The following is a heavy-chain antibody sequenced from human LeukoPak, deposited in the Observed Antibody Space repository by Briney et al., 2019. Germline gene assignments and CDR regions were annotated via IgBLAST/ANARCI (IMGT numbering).Heavy chain of an antibody. J-gene: IGHJ6*04. D-gene: IGHD2-15*01. CDR2: ISYDGSNK. CDR3: AKGEDVVAATEPLYYYYGMDV. Sequence: GRSLRLSCAASGFTFSSYGMDWVGQAPGKGLERVAVISYDGSNKYYADSVKGRFTISRDNSKNTLYLQMNSLRAEDTAVYYCAKGEDVVAATEPLYYYYGMDVWGKGTTVTVSS. CDR1: GFTFSSYG. V-gene: IGHV3-30*18.